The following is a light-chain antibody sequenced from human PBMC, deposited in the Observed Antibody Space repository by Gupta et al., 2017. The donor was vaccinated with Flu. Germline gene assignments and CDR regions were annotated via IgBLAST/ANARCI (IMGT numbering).Light chain of an antibody. Sequence: IQINQSASSLPASVGDRVTTTYQASQYVGNYLNWYQQKPGKAPKLLNYDAFDLETWIPSRFSGSGSGTDFTFPISNLPPYDFATYYCQSRFTFGPGTKVDIE. V-gene: IGKV1-33*01. CDR2: DAF. J-gene: IGKJ3*01. CDR1: QYVGNY. CDR3: QSRFT.